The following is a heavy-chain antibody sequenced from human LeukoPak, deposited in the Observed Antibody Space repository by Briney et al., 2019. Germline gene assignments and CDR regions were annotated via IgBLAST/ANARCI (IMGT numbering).Heavy chain of an antibody. CDR3: ARGPVNPIRAGPRGSLYYYGMDV. J-gene: IGHJ6*02. CDR1: GGSISSYY. CDR2: IYTSGST. Sequence: SETLSLTCTVSGGSISSYYWSWIRQPAGKGLEWIGRIYTSGSTNYNPSLKSRVTISVDTSKNQFSLKLSSVTAADTAVYYCARGPVNPIRAGPRGSLYYYGMDVWGQGTTVTVSS. D-gene: IGHD3-10*01. V-gene: IGHV4-4*07.